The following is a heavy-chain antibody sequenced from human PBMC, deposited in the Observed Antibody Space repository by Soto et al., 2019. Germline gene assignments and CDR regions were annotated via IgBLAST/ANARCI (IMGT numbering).Heavy chain of an antibody. CDR3: ARGYYPDAFDI. CDR1: GGSISSSSYY. V-gene: IGHV4-39*07. Sequence: SETLSLTCTVSGGSISSSSYYWGWIRQPPGKGLEWIGCIYYSGSTNYNPSLKSRVTISVDTSKNQFSLKLSSVTAADTAVYYCARGYYPDAFDIWGQGTMVTVSS. CDR2: IYYSGST. J-gene: IGHJ3*02. D-gene: IGHD1-26*01.